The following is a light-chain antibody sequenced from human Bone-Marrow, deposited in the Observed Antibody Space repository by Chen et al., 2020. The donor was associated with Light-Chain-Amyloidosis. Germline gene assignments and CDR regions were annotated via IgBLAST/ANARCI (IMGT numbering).Light chain of an antibody. CDR3: SSLTSISSYV. J-gene: IGLJ1*01. V-gene: IGLV2-14*01. CDR2: AGS. CDR1: SGDVGTYNY. Sequence: QSALTQPASVSGSPGQSITISCTGTSGDVGTYNYVSWYQQHPGKDPKVMILAGSNRASVVSDRFSGKKSGNTSSLTISGLQATDEADYYCSSLTSISSYVFEPGTKVTGL.